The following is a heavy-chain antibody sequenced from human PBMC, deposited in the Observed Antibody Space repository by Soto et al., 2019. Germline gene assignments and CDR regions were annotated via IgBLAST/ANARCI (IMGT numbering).Heavy chain of an antibody. D-gene: IGHD6-19*01. V-gene: IGHV3-30*18. CDR1: GVTFSNCG. J-gene: IGHJ5*02. CDR2: ISNDGSSE. CDR3: AKDQVSSGRYKWSGFDP. Sequence: RVCWAASGVTFSNCGMNWVRKDQGKGLEWIALISNDGSSEHYADSVKGRFTISRDNSKNTLYLQMNSLRTEDTAVYYCAKDQVSSGRYKWSGFDPWGQGTLVTVSS.